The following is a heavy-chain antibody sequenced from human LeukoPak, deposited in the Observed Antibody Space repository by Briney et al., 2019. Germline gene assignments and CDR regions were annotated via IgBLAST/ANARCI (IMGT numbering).Heavy chain of an antibody. D-gene: IGHD6-13*01. CDR2: IVPIFGTT. J-gene: IGHJ5*02. Sequence: GSSVKVSCKASGGIFRRHALSWVRQAPGQGLEWMGGIVPIFGTTNYAPSLQGRVTFTTDESMNTAYMELIDLKFEDTAVDYCAGEGNRIAAPDNNWFDPWGQGTLVTVSS. CDR1: GGIFRRHA. V-gene: IGHV1-69*05. CDR3: AGEGNRIAAPDNNWFDP.